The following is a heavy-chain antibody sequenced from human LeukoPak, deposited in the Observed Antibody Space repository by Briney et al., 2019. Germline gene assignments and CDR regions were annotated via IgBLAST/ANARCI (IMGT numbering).Heavy chain of an antibody. D-gene: IGHD6-19*01. Sequence: GRSLRLSCAASGFTFSSYAMSWVRQAPGKGLEWVSAISGSGGSTYYADSVKGRFTISRDNSKNTLYLQMNSLRAEDTAVYYCAKRGGGVADTRTVDYWGQGTLVTVSS. CDR3: AKRGGGVADTRTVDY. J-gene: IGHJ4*02. V-gene: IGHV3-23*01. CDR1: GFTFSSYA. CDR2: ISGSGGST.